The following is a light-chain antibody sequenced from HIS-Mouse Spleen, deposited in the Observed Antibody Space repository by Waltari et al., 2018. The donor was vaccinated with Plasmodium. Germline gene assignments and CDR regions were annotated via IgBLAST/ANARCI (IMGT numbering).Light chain of an antibody. CDR2: DDS. V-gene: IGLV3-21*02. Sequence: SYVLTQPPSVSVAPGQTARITCGGNNIGSKRLHGYQPKPGQAPVQVVYDDSDRPSGNPERFSGSNSGNTATLTISRVEAGDEADYYCQVWDSSSDHYVFGTGTKVTVL. CDR3: QVWDSSSDHYV. J-gene: IGLJ1*01. CDR1: NIGSKR.